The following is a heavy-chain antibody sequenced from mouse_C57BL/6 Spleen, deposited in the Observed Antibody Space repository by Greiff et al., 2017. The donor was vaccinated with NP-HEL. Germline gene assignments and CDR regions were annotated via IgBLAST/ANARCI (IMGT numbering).Heavy chain of an antibody. D-gene: IGHD1-1*01. J-gene: IGHJ1*03. CDR3: ARGDYYGSRAPRYFDV. CDR2: IDPSDSET. Sequence: QVQLQQPGAELVRPGSSVKLSCKASGYTFTSYWMHWVKQRPIQGLEWIGNIDPSDSETHYNQKFKDKATLTVDKSSSTAYRKLSSLTSEDSAVYYCARGDYYGSRAPRYFDVWGTGTTVTVSS. V-gene: IGHV1-52*01. CDR1: GYTFTSYW.